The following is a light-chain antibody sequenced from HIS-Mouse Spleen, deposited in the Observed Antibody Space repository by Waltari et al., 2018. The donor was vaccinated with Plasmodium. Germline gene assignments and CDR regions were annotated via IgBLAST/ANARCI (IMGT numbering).Light chain of an antibody. Sequence: SYELTQPPSVSVSPGQTARITRSGDALPKKYAYWYQQKSGQAPVLVIYEDSKRPSGIPERFPGSSSGTMATLTISGAQVEDEADYYCYSTDSSGNHRVFGGGTKLTVL. V-gene: IGLV3-10*01. CDR2: EDS. CDR1: ALPKKY. CDR3: YSTDSSGNHRV. J-gene: IGLJ3*02.